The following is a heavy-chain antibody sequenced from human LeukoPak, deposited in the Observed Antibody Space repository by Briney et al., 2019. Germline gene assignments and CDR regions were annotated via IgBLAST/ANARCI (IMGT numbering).Heavy chain of an antibody. V-gene: IGHV4-4*02. J-gene: IGHJ3*02. Sequence: PSETLSLTCAVSGGSISSSNWWSWVRQPLGKGLEWIGEIYHSGSTNYNPSLKSLVTISVDKSKNQFSLKLSSVTAADTAVYYCARDLGLTIFGVGMNAFDIWGQGTMVTVSS. CDR3: ARDLGLTIFGVGMNAFDI. D-gene: IGHD3-3*01. CDR1: GGSISSSNW. CDR2: IYHSGST.